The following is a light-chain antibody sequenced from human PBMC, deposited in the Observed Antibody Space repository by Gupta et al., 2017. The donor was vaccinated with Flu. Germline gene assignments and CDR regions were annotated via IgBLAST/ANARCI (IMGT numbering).Light chain of an antibody. CDR2: GAS. V-gene: IGKV3-15*01. CDR3: QQYDNWPS. J-gene: IGKJ3*01. CDR1: QSVSSN. Sequence: IVMTQSPATLSVSPGKRATLSCRASQSVSSNLSWYQQKPGQAPRLLISGASTRATDIPARFSGSGSGTEFTLTSSSLQAEDVAVYYWQQYDNWPSFGPGTKVDI.